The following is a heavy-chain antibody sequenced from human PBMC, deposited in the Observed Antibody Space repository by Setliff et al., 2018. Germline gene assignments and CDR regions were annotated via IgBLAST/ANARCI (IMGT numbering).Heavy chain of an antibody. J-gene: IGHJ5*02. V-gene: IGHV4-4*02. Sequence: SETLSLTCGVSGSSITSSNWWSWVRQAPGKGLEWVGQIFRSGSTHFNPSLKSRLTMSVDQSKNQFSLRLRSVTAADTAVYYCARLESLGDLSLYGLWFDPWGQGTLVTVSS. CDR3: ARLESLGDLSLYGLWFDP. CDR1: GSSITSSNW. D-gene: IGHD3-16*02. CDR2: IFRSGST.